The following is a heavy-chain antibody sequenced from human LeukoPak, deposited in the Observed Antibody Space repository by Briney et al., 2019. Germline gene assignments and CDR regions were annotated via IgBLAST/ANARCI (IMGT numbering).Heavy chain of an antibody. D-gene: IGHD3-22*01. V-gene: IGHV4-59*01. CDR1: GVSISSYY. CDR2: IYYSGST. CDR3: ARASYYYDSSGYYYRAFDI. Sequence: SETLSLTCTVSGVSISSYYWSWIRQPPGKGLEWIGYIYYSGSTNYNPSLKSRVTISVDTSKNQFSLKLSSVTAADTAVYYCARASYYYDSSGYYYRAFDIWGQGTMVTVSS. J-gene: IGHJ3*02.